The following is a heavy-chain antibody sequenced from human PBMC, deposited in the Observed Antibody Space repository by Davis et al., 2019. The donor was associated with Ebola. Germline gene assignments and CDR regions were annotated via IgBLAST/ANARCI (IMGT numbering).Heavy chain of an antibody. J-gene: IGHJ4*02. D-gene: IGHD6-6*01. CDR3: AREYSRTYFDY. V-gene: IGHV4-34*01. Sequence: ESLKISCAASGFTFSSYAMHWVRQPPGKGLEWIGEINHSGSTNYNPSLKSRVTISETSKNQFSLKLTSVTAADTAVYYCAREYSRTYFDYWGQGTLVTVSS. CDR2: INHSGST. CDR1: GFTFSSYA.